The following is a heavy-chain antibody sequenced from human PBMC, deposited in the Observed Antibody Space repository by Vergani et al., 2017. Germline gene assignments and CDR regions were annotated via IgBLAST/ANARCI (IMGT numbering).Heavy chain of an antibody. J-gene: IGHJ4*02. CDR2: LYYSGST. V-gene: IGHV4-30-4*01. CDR1: GGSISSGDYY. Sequence: QVQLQESGPGLVKPSQTLSLTCTVSGGSISSGDYYWSWIRQPPGKGLEWIGYLYYSGSTYYNPSLKSRVTISVDTSKNQFSLKLSSVTAADTAVYYCAREVNYYDSSGSTFDYWGQGTLVTVSS. D-gene: IGHD3-22*01. CDR3: AREVNYYDSSGSTFDY.